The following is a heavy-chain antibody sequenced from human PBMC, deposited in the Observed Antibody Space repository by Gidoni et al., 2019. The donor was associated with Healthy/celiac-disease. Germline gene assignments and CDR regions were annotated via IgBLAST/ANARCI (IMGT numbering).Heavy chain of an antibody. CDR3: AKVGPIVVVLAAISAFDM. Sequence: EVQLLESGGGLVQPGGSRRISCGAAGVTFSSDAMSWVRQAPGKGLECVSVISVSGVSTYYADSVKGRFTISRDNSKNTLYLQMNSLRAEDTAVYYCAKVGPIVVVLAAISAFDMWGQGTMVTVSS. V-gene: IGHV3-23*01. CDR1: GVTFSSDA. CDR2: ISVSGVST. D-gene: IGHD2-2*02. J-gene: IGHJ3*02.